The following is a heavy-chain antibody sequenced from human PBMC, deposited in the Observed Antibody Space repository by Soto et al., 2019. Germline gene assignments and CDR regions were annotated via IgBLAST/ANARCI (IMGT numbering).Heavy chain of an antibody. CDR1: GGSMISYY. CDR2: IYYGGST. Sequence: PSETLSLTCTVSGGSMISYYWSWIRQPPGRGLEWIGIIYYGGSTNYNPSLNSQVTISVDTSKNQFSLKLSSVTAADTAVYYCASPKIAFYNWFDPWGQGTLVTVSS. CDR3: ASPKIAFYNWFDP. D-gene: IGHD3-3*02. V-gene: IGHV4-59*08. J-gene: IGHJ5*02.